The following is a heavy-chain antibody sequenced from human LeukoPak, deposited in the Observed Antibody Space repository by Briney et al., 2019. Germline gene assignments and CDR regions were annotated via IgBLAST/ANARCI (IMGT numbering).Heavy chain of an antibody. CDR2: ISSSSYT. CDR3: AKDSSGSYSY. CDR1: GFTFSSYS. V-gene: IGHV3-21*01. J-gene: IGHJ4*02. D-gene: IGHD3-10*01. Sequence: PGGSLRLSCAASGFTFSSYSMNWVRQAPGKGLEWVSSISSSSYTYYADSVKGRFTISRDNSKNTLYLQMNSLRAGDTAVYYCAKDSSGSYSYWGQGTLATVSS.